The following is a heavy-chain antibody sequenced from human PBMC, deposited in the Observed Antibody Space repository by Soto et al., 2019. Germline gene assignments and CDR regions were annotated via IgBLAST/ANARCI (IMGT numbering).Heavy chain of an antibody. J-gene: IGHJ5*02. CDR3: ARAPTARYNWFDP. Sequence: AAVKVSCKASGDTFTSYDINWVRQATGQGLEWMGWMNPNSGNTGYAQKFQGRVTMTRNTSISTAYMELSSLRSEDTAVYYCARAPTARYNWFDPWGQGTLVTVSS. CDR1: GDTFTSYD. CDR2: MNPNSGNT. D-gene: IGHD2-21*02. V-gene: IGHV1-8*01.